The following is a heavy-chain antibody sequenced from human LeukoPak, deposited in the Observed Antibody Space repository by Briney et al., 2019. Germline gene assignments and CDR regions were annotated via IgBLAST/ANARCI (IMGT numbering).Heavy chain of an antibody. CDR2: LSGRGSST. Sequence: GGSLRLSCAASRFSFSSYAMSWVRQAPGKGLEWVSTLSGRGSSTYYADSVKGRFTISRDNSKNTLYLQMNSLRAEDTAVYYCAKQLSSSWTGFDYWGQETLVTVSS. V-gene: IGHV3-23*01. CDR3: AKQLSSSWTGFDY. J-gene: IGHJ4*02. D-gene: IGHD6-13*01. CDR1: RFSFSSYA.